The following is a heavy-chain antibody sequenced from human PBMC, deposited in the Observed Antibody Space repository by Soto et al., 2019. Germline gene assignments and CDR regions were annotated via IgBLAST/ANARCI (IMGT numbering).Heavy chain of an antibody. CDR1: GYTFTSYD. D-gene: IGHD2-2*01. V-gene: IGHV1-8*01. Sequence: ASVKVSCKASGYTFTSYDINWVRQATGQGLEWMGWMNPNSGNTGYAQKFQGRVTMTRNTSISTAYMELSSLRSEDTAVYYCARGYCSSTSCSYYYYYYYMDVWGKGTTVTV. J-gene: IGHJ6*03. CDR3: ARGYCSSTSCSYYYYYYYMDV. CDR2: MNPNSGNT.